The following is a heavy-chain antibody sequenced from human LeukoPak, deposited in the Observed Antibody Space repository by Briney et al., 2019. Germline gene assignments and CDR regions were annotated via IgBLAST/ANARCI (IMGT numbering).Heavy chain of an antibody. D-gene: IGHD1-26*01. CDR2: IKQDGSEK. V-gene: IGHV3-7*05. Sequence: PGGSLRLSCAASGFTFSNYDMNWVRQAPGKGLERVANIKQDGSEKYYVDSVKGRFTISRDNAKKSLYLQMNSLRAEDTAVYYCARDKSVGATPFDYWGQGTLVTVSS. CDR3: ARDKSVGATPFDY. J-gene: IGHJ4*02. CDR1: GFTFSNYD.